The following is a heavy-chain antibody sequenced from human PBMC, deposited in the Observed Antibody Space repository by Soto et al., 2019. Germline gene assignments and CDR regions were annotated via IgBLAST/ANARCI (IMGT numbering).Heavy chain of an antibody. J-gene: IGHJ6*02. V-gene: IGHV5-10-1*01. CDR1: GYSVSSYW. Sequence: PGESVKSSCKGSGYSVSSYWRSWVRQLHGKGLEWMGRIDPSDSYTNYSPSFQGHVTISADKSISTAYLQWSSLKASDTAMYYCARVPMVRGVLYGMDVWGQGTTVTVSS. D-gene: IGHD3-10*01. CDR2: IDPSDSYT. CDR3: ARVPMVRGVLYGMDV.